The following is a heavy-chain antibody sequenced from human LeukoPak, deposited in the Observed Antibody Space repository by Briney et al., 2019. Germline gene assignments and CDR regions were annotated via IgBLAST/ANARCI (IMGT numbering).Heavy chain of an antibody. CDR1: GISLSNYA. CDR2: ISSSSSTI. D-gene: IGHD4-11*01. Sequence: PGGSLRLSCVVSGISLSNYAMTWVRQAPGKGLEWVSYISSSSSTIYYADSVKGRFTISRDNAKNSLYLQMNSLRAEDTAVYYCAREGMTTVTPIDYWGQGTLVTVSS. J-gene: IGHJ4*02. CDR3: AREGMTTVTPIDY. V-gene: IGHV3-48*04.